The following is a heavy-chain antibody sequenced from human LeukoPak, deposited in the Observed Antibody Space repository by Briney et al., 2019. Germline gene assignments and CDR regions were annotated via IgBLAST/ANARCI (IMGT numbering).Heavy chain of an antibody. CDR1: GFSLSNYD. J-gene: IGHJ4*02. D-gene: IGHD1-7*01. CDR2: IGVRGTHT. V-gene: IGHV3-23*01. Sequence: GGSLRLSCAASGFSLSNYDMYWVRQAPGKGLEWVSGIGVRGTHTHYAESVKGRFTVSTDSSKNTLFLQMNSLRAEDSAIYYSAKVNWNYPGYWGQGTLVTVSS. CDR3: AKVNWNYPGY.